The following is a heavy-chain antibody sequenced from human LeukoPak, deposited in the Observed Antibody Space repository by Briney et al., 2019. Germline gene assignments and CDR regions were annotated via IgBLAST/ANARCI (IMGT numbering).Heavy chain of an antibody. D-gene: IGHD2-2*01. CDR2: INHSGST. V-gene: IGHV4-34*01. CDR1: GGSFSGYY. CDR3: ARGGGYCSSTSCFMDY. Sequence: ETLSLTCAVYGGSFSGYYWSWIRQPPGKGLEWIGEINHSGSTNYNPSLKSRVTISVDTSKNQFSLKLSSVTAVDTAVYYCARGGGYCSSTSCFMDYWGQGTLVTVSS. J-gene: IGHJ4*02.